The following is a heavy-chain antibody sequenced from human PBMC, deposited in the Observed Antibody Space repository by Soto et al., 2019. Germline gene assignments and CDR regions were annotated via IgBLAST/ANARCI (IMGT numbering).Heavy chain of an antibody. CDR1: GYTFTSYG. Sequence: QVQLVQSGAEVKKPGASVKVSCKASGYTFTSYGISWVRQAPGQGLEWMGWISAYNGNTNYAQKLQGRVTMTTDTSTSTAYMELSSLRSEDTAVYYCARDLEQLGRYYYYGMDVWGQGTTVTVSS. CDR3: ARDLEQLGRYYYYGMDV. J-gene: IGHJ6*02. D-gene: IGHD6-6*01. V-gene: IGHV1-18*01. CDR2: ISAYNGNT.